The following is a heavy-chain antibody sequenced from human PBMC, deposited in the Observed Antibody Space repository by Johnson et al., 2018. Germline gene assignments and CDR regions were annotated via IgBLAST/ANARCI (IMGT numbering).Heavy chain of an antibody. J-gene: IGHJ1*01. CDR1: GFTFNNAW. V-gene: IGHV3-15*07. CDR2: VKSKTEGGTT. CDR3: ITLDFKAAY. D-gene: IGHD6-25*01. Sequence: VQLVESGGGLVRPGGSLRLSCAASGFTFNNAWMNWVRQAPGKGMEWVGGVKSKTEGGTTDYAAPVKGRFTISRDDSKNTLYLQMNSLKTEDTAVYYCITLDFKAAYWGQGTLVTVSS.